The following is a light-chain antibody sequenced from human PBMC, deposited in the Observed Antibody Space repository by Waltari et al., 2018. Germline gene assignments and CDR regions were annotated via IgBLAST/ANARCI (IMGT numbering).Light chain of an antibody. CDR2: VNSGGSH. CDR3: QTWDTATHVI. CDR1: SGHSDYA. J-gene: IGLJ2*01. V-gene: IGLV4-69*01. Sequence: QVVLTQSPSASASLGASVKLTCTLSSGHSDYALAWHQHQPEKGPRYLMKVNSGGSHIKGDGIPDRFSGSSSGAERYLTISSLQSEDEADYYCQTWDTATHVIFGGGTKLTVL.